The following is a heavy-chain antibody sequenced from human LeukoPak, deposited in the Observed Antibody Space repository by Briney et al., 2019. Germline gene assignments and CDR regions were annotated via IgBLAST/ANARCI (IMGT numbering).Heavy chain of an antibody. CDR3: ARGPNFSYYDSSGWAATYMDV. CDR2: INHSGST. D-gene: IGHD3-22*01. CDR1: GGSFSGYY. J-gene: IGHJ6*03. V-gene: IGHV4-34*01. Sequence: SETLSLTCAVYGGSFSGYYWSWIRQPPGKGLEWIGEINHSGSTNYNPSLKSRVTISVDTSKNQFSLKLSTVAAADTAVYYCARGPNFSYYDSSGWAATYMDVWGKGTTVTVSS.